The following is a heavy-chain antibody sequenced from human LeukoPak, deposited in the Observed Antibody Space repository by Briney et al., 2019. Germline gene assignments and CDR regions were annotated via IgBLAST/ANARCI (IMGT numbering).Heavy chain of an antibody. V-gene: IGHV3-74*01. CDR2: INSDGSRT. J-gene: IGHJ6*03. D-gene: IGHD5-24*01. Sequence: GGSLRLSCAASGFTFSNYWMHWVRQAPGKGLVWVSRINSDGSRTTYADSVKGRFTISRDNAKNSLYLQMNSLRAEDTAVYYCARDRWLQSEDYYMDVWGKGTTVTISS. CDR3: ARDRWLQSEDYYMDV. CDR1: GFTFSNYW.